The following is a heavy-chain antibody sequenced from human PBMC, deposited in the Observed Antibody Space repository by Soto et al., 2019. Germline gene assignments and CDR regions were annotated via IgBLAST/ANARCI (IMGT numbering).Heavy chain of an antibody. D-gene: IGHD5-18*01. J-gene: IGHJ4*02. CDR3: ARSGYSFAWGY. Sequence: EVQLVESGGGLIPPGGSLRLSCAASGFLVNSAYMTWVRQAPGKGLEWLSMINSEGSTLYAEAVKGRFTISRDNSKNRLDLPMNSLRAEDTAMYYCARSGYSFAWGYWGQGTLVIVTS. CDR2: INSEGST. CDR1: GFLVNSAY. V-gene: IGHV3-53*01.